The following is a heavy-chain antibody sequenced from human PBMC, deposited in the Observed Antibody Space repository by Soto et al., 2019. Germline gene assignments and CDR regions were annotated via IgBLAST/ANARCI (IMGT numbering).Heavy chain of an antibody. CDR3: AAVIAAAGIDYYGMDV. J-gene: IGHJ6*02. CDR1: CGSFSGYY. Sequence: SETLSLTCAVYCGSFSGYYWSWIRQPPGKGLEWIGEINHSGSTNYNPSLKSRVTISVDTSKNQFSLKLSSVTAADTAVYYCAAVIAAAGIDYYGMDVWGQGTTVTVSS. D-gene: IGHD6-13*01. CDR2: INHSGST. V-gene: IGHV4-34*01.